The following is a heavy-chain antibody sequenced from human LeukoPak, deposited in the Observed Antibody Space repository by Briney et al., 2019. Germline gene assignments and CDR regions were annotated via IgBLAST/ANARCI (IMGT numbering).Heavy chain of an antibody. CDR1: GFTFSSYW. V-gene: IGHV3-7*01. Sequence: PGGSLRLSCAASGFTFSSYWMSWVRQAPGKGLEWVANIKQDGSEKYYVDSVKGRFTISRDNAKNSLYLQMNSLRAEDTAVYYYARDFDCYDSSGYYDYWGQGTLVTVSS. CDR3: ARDFDCYDSSGYYDY. CDR2: IKQDGSEK. D-gene: IGHD3-22*01. J-gene: IGHJ4*02.